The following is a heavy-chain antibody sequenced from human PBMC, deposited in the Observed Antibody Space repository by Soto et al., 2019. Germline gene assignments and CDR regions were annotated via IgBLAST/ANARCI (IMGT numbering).Heavy chain of an antibody. Sequence: QVQLQESGPGLVKPSETLSLTCTVSGGSISSYYWSWIRQPPGKGLEWIGYIYYSGSTNYNPSLKSRVTISVDTSKNQFSLKLSSVTAADTAVYYCAINKLVRFSNYYRDVWCKGTTVTVSS. CDR2: IYYSGST. D-gene: IGHD6-13*01. CDR1: GGSISSYY. V-gene: IGHV4-59*01. J-gene: IGHJ6*03. CDR3: AINKLVRFSNYYRDV.